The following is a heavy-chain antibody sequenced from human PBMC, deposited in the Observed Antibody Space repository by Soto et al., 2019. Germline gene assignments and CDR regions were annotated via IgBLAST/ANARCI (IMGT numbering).Heavy chain of an antibody. D-gene: IGHD2-15*01. Sequence: LSLTSPVSRGPTSLGRYYWIWIRKHPGKGLEWIVYIYYSGSTYYNPSLKSRVTISVDTSKNQFSLKLSSVTAADTAVYCCAVVVDAPRAFDYWGQGTMVTGSS. V-gene: IGHV4-31*03. CDR2: IYYSGST. CDR1: RGPTSLGRYY. J-gene: IGHJ4*02. CDR3: AVVVDAPRAFDY.